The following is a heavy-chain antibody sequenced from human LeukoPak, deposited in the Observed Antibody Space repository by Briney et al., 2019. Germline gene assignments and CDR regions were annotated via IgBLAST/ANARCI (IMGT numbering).Heavy chain of an antibody. J-gene: IGHJ4*02. D-gene: IGHD2-2*02. V-gene: IGHV4-61*09. CDR1: GSSINSGSFY. Sequence: SETLSLTCTVSGSSINSGSFYWNWIRQSAGKGLEWIGHIYTSGTTNCNPSLKSRVTISLDTSKNQFSLKLNSVTAADTAVYYCARCTSTSCYNFDYWGQGALVTVSS. CDR2: IYTSGTT. CDR3: ARCTSTSCYNFDY.